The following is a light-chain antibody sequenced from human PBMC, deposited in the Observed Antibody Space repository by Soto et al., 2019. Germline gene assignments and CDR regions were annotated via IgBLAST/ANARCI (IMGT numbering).Light chain of an antibody. V-gene: IGLV1-51*01. CDR1: SSNIGNNY. CDR2: DNN. J-gene: IGLJ2*01. CDR3: QSYDSSLSGHVV. Sequence: QSVLTQPPSVSAAPGQKVTISCSGSSSNIGNNYVSWYQQLPGTAPKLLIYDNNKRPSGIPDRFSGSKSGTSATLAITGLQAEDEADYYCQSYDSSLSGHVVFGGGTKLTVL.